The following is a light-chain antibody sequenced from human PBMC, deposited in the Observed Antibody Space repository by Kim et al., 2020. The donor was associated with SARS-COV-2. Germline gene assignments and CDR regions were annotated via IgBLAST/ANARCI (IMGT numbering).Light chain of an antibody. CDR1: QSLVNSDGNTY. CDR3: MQGTESLT. CDR2: LVS. Sequence: QPASISCRSSQSLVNSDGNTYLIWFQQRPGQSPRRLIYLVSNRDSGVPDRFSGSGSGTDFTLKISSVEAEDVGVYYCMQGTESLTFGGGTKVDIK. V-gene: IGKV2-30*01. J-gene: IGKJ4*01.